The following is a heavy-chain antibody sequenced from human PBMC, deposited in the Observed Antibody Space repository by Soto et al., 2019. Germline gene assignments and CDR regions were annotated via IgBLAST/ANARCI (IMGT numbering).Heavy chain of an antibody. D-gene: IGHD2-2*01. Sequence: ASVKVSCKASGYTFTSYGISWVRQAPGQGLEWMGRISAYNGNTNYAQKIQGRVTKTTDTSTSTAYMELRSLRSDDTAVYYCARDWRVGSSTSGTGYWGQGTLVTVS. J-gene: IGHJ4*02. V-gene: IGHV1-18*01. CDR2: ISAYNGNT. CDR3: ARDWRVGSSTSGTGY. CDR1: GYTFTSYG.